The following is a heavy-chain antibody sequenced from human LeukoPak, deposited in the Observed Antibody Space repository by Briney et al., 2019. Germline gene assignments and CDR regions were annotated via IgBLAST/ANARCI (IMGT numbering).Heavy chain of an antibody. CDR3: TRSAYYSFDY. V-gene: IGHV3-73*01. CDR1: GFTFSGSS. D-gene: IGHD3-3*01. CDR2: IRNKANSYAT. Sequence: PGGSLRLSCAASGFTFSGSSMHWVRQASGKGLERVGLIRNKANSYATAYAASVQGRFTISRDDSKDTAYLHMNSLKTEDTAVYYCTRSAYYSFDYWGQGTLVTVSS. J-gene: IGHJ4*02.